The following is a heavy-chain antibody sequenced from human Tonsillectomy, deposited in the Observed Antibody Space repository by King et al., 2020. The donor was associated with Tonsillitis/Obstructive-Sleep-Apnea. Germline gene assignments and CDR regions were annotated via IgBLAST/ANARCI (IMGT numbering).Heavy chain of an antibody. CDR2: INPNSGGT. CDR1: GYTFTGYY. D-gene: IGHD2-2*01. CDR3: ARRNNPLLAFDY. V-gene: IGHV1-2*02. Sequence: VQLVESGAEVKKPGASVKVSCTASGYTFTGYYIQWVRQATGQGLEWMGWINPNSGGTKYAQKFQGRVTMTRDTSISTAYMELSRLRSDDTAIYHCARRNNPLLAFDYWGQGTLFTVSP. J-gene: IGHJ4*02.